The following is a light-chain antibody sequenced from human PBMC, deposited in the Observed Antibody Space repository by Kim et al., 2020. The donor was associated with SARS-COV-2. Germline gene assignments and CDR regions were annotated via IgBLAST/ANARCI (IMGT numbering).Light chain of an antibody. CDR1: SANIGINV. V-gene: IGLV1-44*01. Sequence: GQRVTITCSGTSANIGINVVNWYQQLPRTAPKLLIYDSNQRPSGVPDRFSGSKSGTSASMAISGLQSEDEADYFCATWDDSLTGFVLGTGTKVTVL. J-gene: IGLJ1*01. CDR2: DSN. CDR3: ATWDDSLTGFV.